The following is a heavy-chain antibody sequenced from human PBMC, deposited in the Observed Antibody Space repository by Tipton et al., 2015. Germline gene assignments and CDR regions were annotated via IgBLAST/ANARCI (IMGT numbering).Heavy chain of an antibody. J-gene: IGHJ4*02. CDR1: DGSISDDY. CDR2: VFHNGDS. V-gene: IGHV4-59*01. D-gene: IGHD3-10*01. Sequence: TLSLTCTVSDGSISDDYWSWIRQPPGKGLEYMGYVFHNGDSNYNPSLKSRVSMSVDTSKNQISLKLTSATAADTAIYYCARHKDSGTYPLDYWGQGTLVTVSS. CDR3: ARHKDSGTYPLDY.